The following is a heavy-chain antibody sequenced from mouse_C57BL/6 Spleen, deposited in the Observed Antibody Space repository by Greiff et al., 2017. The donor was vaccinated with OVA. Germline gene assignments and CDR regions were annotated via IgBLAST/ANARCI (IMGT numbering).Heavy chain of an antibody. CDR2: IYPGSGST. J-gene: IGHJ3*01. CDR3: ARYYYDYDAWFAY. CDR1: GYTFTSYW. D-gene: IGHD2-4*01. Sequence: VQLQQPGAELVKPGASVKMSCKASGYTFTSYWITWVKQRPGQGLEWIGDIYPGSGSTNYNEKFKSKATLTVDTSSSTAYMQLSSLTSEDSAVYYCARYYYDYDAWFAYWGQGTLVTVSA. V-gene: IGHV1-55*01.